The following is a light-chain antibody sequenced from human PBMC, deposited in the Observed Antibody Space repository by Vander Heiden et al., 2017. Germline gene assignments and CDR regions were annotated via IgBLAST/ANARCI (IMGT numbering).Light chain of an antibody. CDR3: QQYNNYPGT. V-gene: IGKV1-5*03. Sequence: DIQMTQSPSSLSASVGDRVTITCRASQSISHWLAWYQQKPGKAPKLLIYKASSLQSRGPSSFSGGRSGTKFTLTISSLQPNDFATDYCQQYNNYPGTFGQGTKVEIK. J-gene: IGKJ1*01. CDR1: QSISHW. CDR2: KAS.